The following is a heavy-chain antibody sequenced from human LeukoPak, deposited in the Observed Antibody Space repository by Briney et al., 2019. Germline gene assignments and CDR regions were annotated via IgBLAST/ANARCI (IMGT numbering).Heavy chain of an antibody. CDR2: ISGSSPNT. CDR3: AKCRRYCSGGSCYEGDNGLDV. V-gene: IGHV3-23*01. D-gene: IGHD2-15*01. CDR1: GFTFSSYA. Sequence: PGGSLRLSCAASGFTFSSYAMSWVRQAPGKGLEGVSDISGSSPNTYYADSVRGRVTISRDNSKNTVDVQMTSPRAADTAIYYRAKCRRYCSGGSCYEGDNGLDVWGQGTTVTVSS. J-gene: IGHJ6*02.